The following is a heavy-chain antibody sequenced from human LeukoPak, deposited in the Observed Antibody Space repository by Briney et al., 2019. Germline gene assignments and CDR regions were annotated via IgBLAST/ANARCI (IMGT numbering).Heavy chain of an antibody. J-gene: IGHJ4*02. CDR1: GLTFTSSA. Sequence: GASVKVSCKASGLTFTSSAVQWVRQARGQRLEWIGWIVVGSGNTNYAQKFQERVTITRDMSTSTAYMELSSLRSEDTAVYYCAADGPFGGYGFDYWGQGTLVTVSS. D-gene: IGHD5-12*01. CDR3: AADGPFGGYGFDY. CDR2: IVVGSGNT. V-gene: IGHV1-58*01.